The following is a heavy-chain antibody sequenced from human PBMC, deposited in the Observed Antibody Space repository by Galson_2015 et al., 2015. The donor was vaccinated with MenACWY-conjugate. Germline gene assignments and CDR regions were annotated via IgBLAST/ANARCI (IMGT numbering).Heavy chain of an antibody. CDR2: VRGSGGGGST. J-gene: IGHJ5*02. CDR1: GFPFSNYA. V-gene: IGHV3-23*01. D-gene: IGHD3-10*01. Sequence: SLRLSCAASGFPFSNYAMSWVRQAPGKGLEWVASVRGSGGGGSTYYADYVKGRFTITRDNSKSKMYLQMNSLRAEDMAVYYCAKNTDWYASGSSDLWGQGTLVTVSS. CDR3: AKNTDWYASGSSDL.